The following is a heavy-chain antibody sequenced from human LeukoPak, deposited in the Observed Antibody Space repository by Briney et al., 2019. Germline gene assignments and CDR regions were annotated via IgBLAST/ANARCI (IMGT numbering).Heavy chain of an antibody. V-gene: IGHV1-18*01. CDR2: ISPYNSNT. Sequence: GASVKVSCKSSGYTFTTYGISWMRQAPGQSLEWMGWISPYNSNTKYAQKLQGRVTMTTDTSTNTAYMEVRSLRSDDTAVYYCAREAPVAAGSDAFDLWGQGTMVTVSS. D-gene: IGHD6-19*01. J-gene: IGHJ3*01. CDR3: AREAPVAAGSDAFDL. CDR1: GYTFTTYG.